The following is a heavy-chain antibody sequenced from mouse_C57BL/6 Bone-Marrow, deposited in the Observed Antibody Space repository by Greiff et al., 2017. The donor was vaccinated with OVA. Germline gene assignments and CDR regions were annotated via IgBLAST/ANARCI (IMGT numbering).Heavy chain of an antibody. CDR1: GFTFSSYA. V-gene: IGHV5-4*03. Sequence: EVKVVESGGGLVKPGGSLKLSCAASGFTFSSYAMSWVRQTPEKRLEWVATISDGGSYTYYPDNVKGRFTISRDNAKNNLYLQMSHLKSEDTAVYYCARGPWVYYFDYWGQGTTLTVSS. D-gene: IGHD4-1*01. CDR3: ARGPWVYYFDY. CDR2: ISDGGSYT. J-gene: IGHJ2*01.